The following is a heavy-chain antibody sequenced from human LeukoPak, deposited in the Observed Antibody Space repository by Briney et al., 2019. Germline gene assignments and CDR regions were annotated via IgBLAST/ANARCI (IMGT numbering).Heavy chain of an antibody. CDR2: IIPIFGTA. J-gene: IGHJ4*02. Sequence: SVKVSCKASGGTFSSYAISWVRQAPRQGLEWMGGIIPIFGTANYAQKFQGRVTITTDESTSTAYMELSSLRSEDTAVYYCASSILGAYYFDYWGQGTLVTVSS. CDR1: GGTFSSYA. CDR3: ASSILGAYYFDY. V-gene: IGHV1-69*05.